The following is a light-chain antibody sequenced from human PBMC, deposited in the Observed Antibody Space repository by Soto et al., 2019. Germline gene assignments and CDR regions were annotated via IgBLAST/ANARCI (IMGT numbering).Light chain of an antibody. Sequence: AIQMTQSPSSLSASVGDRATITCRASQGIASALGWYQQKPGKAPKLLISSASTLQSGVPSRFSGSGSGTDFTLTISSLQPEDFATYYCLQESIYPGTFGQGTKVEIK. J-gene: IGKJ1*01. CDR3: LQESIYPGT. CDR1: QGIASA. CDR2: SAS. V-gene: IGKV1-6*01.